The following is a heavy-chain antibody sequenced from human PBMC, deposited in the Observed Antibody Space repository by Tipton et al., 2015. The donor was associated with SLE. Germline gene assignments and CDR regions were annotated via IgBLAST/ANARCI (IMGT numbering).Heavy chain of an antibody. CDR1: GGSFSGYY. CDR3: ARGHQGERTVGY. Sequence: TLSLTCAVYGGSFSGYYWSWIRQPPGKGLEWIGEINHSGNTNYNPSLKSRVTISVDTSKNQFSLKLSSVTAADTAVYYCARGHQGERTVGYWGQGTLVTVSS. CDR2: INHSGNT. D-gene: IGHD1-1*01. V-gene: IGHV4-34*01. J-gene: IGHJ4*02.